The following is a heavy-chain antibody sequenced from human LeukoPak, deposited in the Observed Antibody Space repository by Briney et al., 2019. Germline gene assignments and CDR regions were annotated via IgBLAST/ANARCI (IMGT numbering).Heavy chain of an antibody. J-gene: IGHJ6*04. CDR2: MWYGGTHE. CDR1: GFTFNRFG. V-gene: IGHV3-33*03. D-gene: IGHD4/OR15-4a*01. Sequence: PAESLSLSCAASGFTFNRFGWHWFRQPPGKGLEWVGGMWYGGTHEYYPAPVRGGFTTASATTNNSLRLQITSTSAENTAFYSCAKEHDEASCNGACNSGTGVWGRETTLTASS. CDR3: AKEHDEASCNGACNSGTGV.